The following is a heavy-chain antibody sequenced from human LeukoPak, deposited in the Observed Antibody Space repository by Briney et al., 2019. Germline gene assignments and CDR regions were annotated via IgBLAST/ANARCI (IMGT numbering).Heavy chain of an antibody. J-gene: IGHJ4*02. D-gene: IGHD3-22*01. CDR1: GFTVSSNY. CDR2: IYSGGST. V-gene: IGHV3-53*01. CDR3: ARAHTYYYDSSGYLDY. Sequence: PGGSLRLSCAASGFTVSSNYMSWVRQAPGKGLEWVSVIYSGGSTYYADSVKGRFTISRDNSKNTLYLQMNSLRAEDTAVYYCARAHTYYYDSSGYLDYWGQGTLVTVSS.